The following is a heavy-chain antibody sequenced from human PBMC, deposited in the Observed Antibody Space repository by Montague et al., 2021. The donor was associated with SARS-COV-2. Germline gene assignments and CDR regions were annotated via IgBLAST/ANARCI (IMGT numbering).Heavy chain of an antibody. V-gene: IGHV4-34*01. D-gene: IGHD3-10*01. CDR1: GGSFGVHY. Sequence: SETLSLTCAVYGGSFGVHYWSWVRQPPGKGLEWIGEINRSGNTNYNPSLKSRFTISVDTSKNQFSLRLTSVTAADTAVYYCAEGFTCWSGAGFWGQGTLVTVSS. J-gene: IGHJ1*01. CDR2: INRSGNT. CDR3: AEGFTCWSGAGF.